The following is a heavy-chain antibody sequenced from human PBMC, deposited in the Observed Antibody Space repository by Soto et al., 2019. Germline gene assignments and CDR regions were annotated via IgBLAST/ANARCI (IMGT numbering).Heavy chain of an antibody. CDR3: ARPLAYCGGDCLDTQPTFDY. V-gene: IGHV1-3*01. J-gene: IGHJ4*02. CDR2: INAGNGNT. D-gene: IGHD2-21*02. CDR1: GYTFTRYA. Sequence: EASVQVSCKDSGYTFTRYAMHWVRQAPGQRLERMGWINAGNGNTKYSQKFQGRVTITRDTSASTAYMELSSLRSEDTAVYYCARPLAYCGGDCLDTQPTFDYWGQGTLVTVSS.